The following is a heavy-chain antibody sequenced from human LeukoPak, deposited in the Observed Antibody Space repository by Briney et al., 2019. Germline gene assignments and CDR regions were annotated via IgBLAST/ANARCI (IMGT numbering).Heavy chain of an antibody. J-gene: IGHJ4*02. D-gene: IGHD1-1*01. V-gene: IGHV4-34*01. CDR1: GGSFSGYY. CDR3: ARDLRLEPPDY. Sequence: SETLSLTCAVYGGSFSGYYWSWIRQPPGKGLEWIGEINHSGSTNYNPSLKSRVTISVDTSKNQFSLKLSSVTAADTAVYYCARDLRLEPPDYWGQGTLVTVSS. CDR2: INHSGST.